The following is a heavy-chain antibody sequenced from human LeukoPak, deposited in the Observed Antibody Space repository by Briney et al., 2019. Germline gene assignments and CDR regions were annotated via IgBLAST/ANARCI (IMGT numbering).Heavy chain of an antibody. V-gene: IGHV4-59*01. CDR3: ARSRGGNYDYYYYYYMDV. CDR2: IYYSGST. D-gene: IGHD4-23*01. J-gene: IGHJ6*03. CDR1: GGSISSDY. Sequence: SETLSLTCTVSGGSISSDYWSWIRQPPGKGLEWIGYIYYSGSTNNNPSLKSRVTISVDTSKNQFSLKLSSVTAADTAVYYCARSRGGNYDYYYYYYMDVWGKGTTVTVSS.